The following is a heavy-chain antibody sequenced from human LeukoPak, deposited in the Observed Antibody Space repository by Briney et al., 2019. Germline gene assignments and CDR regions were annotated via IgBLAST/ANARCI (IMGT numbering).Heavy chain of an antibody. V-gene: IGHV3-30-3*01. D-gene: IGHD6-19*01. CDR1: GFTFSSYA. CDR2: ISYDGSNK. J-gene: IGHJ3*02. Sequence: GRSLRLSCAASGFTFSSYAMHWVRQAPGKGLEWVAVISYDGSNKYYADSVKGRFTISRDNSKNTLYLQMNSLRAEDTAVYYCASHSSGDAFDIWGQGTMVTVSS. CDR3: ASHSSGDAFDI.